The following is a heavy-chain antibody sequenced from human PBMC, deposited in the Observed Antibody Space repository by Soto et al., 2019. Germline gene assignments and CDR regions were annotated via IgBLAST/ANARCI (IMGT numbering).Heavy chain of an antibody. Sequence: QVQLVQSGGEVKRPGASVKVSCKTSGDTFSNYGITWVRQAPGQPLEWLGWISLYSDGTNYAQKFQGRVSMTTDTSTTTAYMELRSLRSDDTAVYYWERVVPGAEAWFGPWGQGTLVTVSS. CDR3: ERVVPGAEAWFGP. D-gene: IGHD2-2*01. J-gene: IGHJ5*02. CDR2: ISLYSDGT. V-gene: IGHV1-18*01. CDR1: GDTFSNYG.